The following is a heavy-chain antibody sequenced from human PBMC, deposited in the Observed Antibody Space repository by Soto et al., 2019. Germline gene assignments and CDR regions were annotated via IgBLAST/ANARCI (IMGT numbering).Heavy chain of an antibody. Sequence: GGSLRLSCAASGFTFSSYAMSWVRQAPGKGLEWVSAISGSGGSTYYADSVKGRFTISRDNSKNTLYLQMNSLRAEDTAVYYCAKGPDIVVVPAATRFDYWGQGTLVTVSS. CDR3: AKGPDIVVVPAATRFDY. J-gene: IGHJ4*02. CDR1: GFTFSSYA. V-gene: IGHV3-23*01. D-gene: IGHD2-2*01. CDR2: ISGSGGST.